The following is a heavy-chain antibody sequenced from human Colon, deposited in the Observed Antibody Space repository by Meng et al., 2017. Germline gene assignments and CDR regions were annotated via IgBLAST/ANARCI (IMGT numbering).Heavy chain of an antibody. V-gene: IGHV3-23*04. J-gene: IGHJ4*02. CDR1: GFMFANYA. CDR2: ISDHGYNT. CDR3: VRKPQCNYYDY. D-gene: IGHD3-22*01. Sequence: DVELVGSGGVLGQSGVSLSLSCTASGFMFANYARRWVRQAPGKGPEWVSAISDHGYNTYYADSVKGRFAISRDNSKNTVSLQMSSLRVEDTAIYYCVRKPQCNYYDYWGQGTLVTVSS.